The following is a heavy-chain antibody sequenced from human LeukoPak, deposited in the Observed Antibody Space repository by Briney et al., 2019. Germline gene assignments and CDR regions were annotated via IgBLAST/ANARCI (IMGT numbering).Heavy chain of an antibody. CDR3: AKDHEEGHNMFDS. CDR1: GFTFSTYG. Sequence: GGSLRLSCAASGFTFSTYGMHWVRQAPGKGLEWVAVIWYDGSEKYYTDSVKGRFTISRDNSKNTLYLQMNSLSAEDTAVYFCAKDHEEGHNMFDSWGQGTLVTVSS. J-gene: IGHJ4*02. V-gene: IGHV3-33*06. D-gene: IGHD1-14*01. CDR2: IWYDGSEK.